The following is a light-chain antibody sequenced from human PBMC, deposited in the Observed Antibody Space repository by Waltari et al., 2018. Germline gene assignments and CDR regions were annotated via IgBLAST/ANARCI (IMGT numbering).Light chain of an antibody. CDR1: ISDIGLFKV. Sequence: QSALTQPASVSASPGQSITVSCSGSISDIGLFKVVSWFQQYPGKPPRLIIYEVNKRPPGSSVRFSATKSGNVASLTIAGLQADDEADYYCCSFTSSSTYVFGSGTTVTVL. V-gene: IGLV2-23*02. J-gene: IGLJ1*01. CDR3: CSFTSSSTYV. CDR2: EVN.